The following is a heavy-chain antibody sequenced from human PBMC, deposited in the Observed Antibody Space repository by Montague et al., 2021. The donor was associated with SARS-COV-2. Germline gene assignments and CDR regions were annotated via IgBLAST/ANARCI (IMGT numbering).Heavy chain of an antibody. CDR3: ARVPDYYYSSGYYFDAFDI. Sequence: NKNSGSINYNPSLKSRVTISVYTSNTQFSLKLSSVTAADTAVYYCARVPDYYYSSGYYFDAFDIWGQGKMVIVSS. D-gene: IGHD3-22*01. V-gene: IGHV4-34*01. J-gene: IGHJ3*02. CDR2: NKNSGSI.